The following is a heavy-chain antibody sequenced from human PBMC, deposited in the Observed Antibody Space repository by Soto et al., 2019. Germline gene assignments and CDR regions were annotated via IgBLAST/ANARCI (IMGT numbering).Heavy chain of an antibody. J-gene: IGHJ4*02. CDR1: GFTFGSFW. D-gene: IGHD1-26*01. V-gene: IGHV3-7*01. Sequence: EVQLVESGGGLVQLGGSRRLSCAASGFTFGSFWMTWVRQAPGKGLEWVANIKQDGSEKYYVDSVKGRFTISRDNARNSLFLEMKSLRSEDTAVYSCVRDRSGSYLEGFDYWGQGTLVTVSS. CDR2: IKQDGSEK. CDR3: VRDRSGSYLEGFDY.